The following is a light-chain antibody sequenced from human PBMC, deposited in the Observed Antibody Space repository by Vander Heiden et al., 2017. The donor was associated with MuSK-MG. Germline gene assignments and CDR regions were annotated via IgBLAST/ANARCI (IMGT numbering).Light chain of an antibody. CDR3: QVWDSSSGV. Sequence: SYVLTQPPSVSVAPGKTARITCVGNNIGSKSVHWYQQKPGQAPVLVIYYDSDRPSGIPERFSGSNSGTTATLTISWVEAGDEADYYCQVWDSSSGVFGGGTKLTVL. CDR1: NIGSKS. J-gene: IGLJ3*02. CDR2: YDS. V-gene: IGLV3-21*04.